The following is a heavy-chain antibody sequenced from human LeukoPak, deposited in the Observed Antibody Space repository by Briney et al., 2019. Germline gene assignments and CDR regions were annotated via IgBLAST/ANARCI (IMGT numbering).Heavy chain of an antibody. V-gene: IGHV4-59*01. CDR1: GDSITSYY. D-gene: IGHD1/OR15-1a*01. CDR2: IYYSGST. CDR3: ARKQGDY. J-gene: IGHJ4*02. Sequence: SETLSLTCTVSGDSITSYYWTWIRQPPGKGLERIGYIYYSGSTNYNPSLKSRVTISVDTSKNQFSLRLSSVTAADTAVYYCARKQGDYWGQGTLVTVSS.